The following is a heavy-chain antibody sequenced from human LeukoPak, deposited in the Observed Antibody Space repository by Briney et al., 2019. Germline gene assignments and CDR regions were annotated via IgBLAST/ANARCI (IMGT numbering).Heavy chain of an antibody. V-gene: IGHV4-30-4*02. D-gene: IGHD3-3*01. J-gene: IGHJ4*02. CDR3: ARATRFLEWLSPPDY. CDR2: IYYSGST. CDR1: GGSISSGDYY. Sequence: SETLSLTCTVSGGSISSGDYYWSWIRHPPGKGLEWLGYIYYSGSTYYNPSLKSRVTISVDTSKNQFSLKLSSVTAADTAVYYCARATRFLEWLSPPDYWGQGTLVTVSS.